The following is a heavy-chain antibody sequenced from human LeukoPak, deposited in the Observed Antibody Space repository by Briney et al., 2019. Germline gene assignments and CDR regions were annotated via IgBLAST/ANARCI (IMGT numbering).Heavy chain of an antibody. J-gene: IGHJ4*02. CDR1: GFPVDSNY. D-gene: IGHD3-22*01. CDR3: ARGEDSGYYDYFDY. Sequence: GGSLRLSCAASGFPVDSNYLSWVRQAPGKGLEGVSTIYTGGNTYYAASVKGRFTISRDFSKNTVFLHMNSLRAEDTAMYYCARGEDSGYYDYFDYWGQGALVTVSS. CDR2: IYTGGNT. V-gene: IGHV3-53*01.